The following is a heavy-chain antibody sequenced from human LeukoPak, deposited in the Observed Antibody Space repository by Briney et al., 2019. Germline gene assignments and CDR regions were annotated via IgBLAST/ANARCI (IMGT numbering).Heavy chain of an antibody. Sequence: KASETLSLTCTVSGGSISSYYWSWIRQPPGKGLEWIGYIYYSGSTNYNPSLKSRVTISVDTSKNQFSLKLSSVTAADTAVYYCARESVTAIPGDYYYYMDVWGKGTTVTVSS. J-gene: IGHJ6*03. CDR3: ARESVTAIPGDYYYYMDV. CDR1: GGSISSYY. V-gene: IGHV4-59*01. CDR2: IYYSGST. D-gene: IGHD2-21*02.